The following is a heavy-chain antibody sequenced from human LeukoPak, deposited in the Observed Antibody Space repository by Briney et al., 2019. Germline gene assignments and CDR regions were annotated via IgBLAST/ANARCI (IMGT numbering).Heavy chain of an antibody. CDR2: IRSSGDTI. V-gene: IGHV3-48*02. CDR1: GFTFSRYS. CDR3: TRDPEALDY. J-gene: IGHJ4*02. Sequence: GGSLRLSCVASGFTFSRYSMNWVRQAPGKGLEWIAYIRSSGDTIYYADSVQGRFTISRDTAKNSLYLQMNNLRDEDTAVYYCTRDPEALDYWGQGTLVTVTS.